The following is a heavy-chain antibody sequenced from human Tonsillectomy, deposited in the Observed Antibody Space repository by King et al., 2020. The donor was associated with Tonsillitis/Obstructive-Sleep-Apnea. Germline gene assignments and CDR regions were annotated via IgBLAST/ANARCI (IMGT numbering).Heavy chain of an antibody. Sequence: VQLVESGGGLVQPGGSLRLSCAASGFTFSSDSLNWVRQAPGKGLEWVSYISSSSSTIYYSDSVKVRFTISRDNAKNSLYLHMNSLRDEDTAVDYCARDHPMGRYWYFDLWGRGTLVTVSS. D-gene: IGHD2-8*01. CDR3: ARDHPMGRYWYFDL. CDR2: ISSSSSTI. CDR1: GFTFSSDS. J-gene: IGHJ2*01. V-gene: IGHV3-48*02.